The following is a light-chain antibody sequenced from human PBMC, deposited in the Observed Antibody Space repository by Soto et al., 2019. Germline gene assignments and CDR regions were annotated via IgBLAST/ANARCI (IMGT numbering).Light chain of an antibody. J-gene: IGKJ1*01. CDR2: KGS. V-gene: IGKV2-30*01. CDR1: QSLVFSDGYTY. Sequence: DVVLTQSPLSLPVALGQPASISCRSSQSLVFSDGYTYLNWFHQRPGQSPRRLIYKGSNRDSGVPDRFSGSGSGTDFTLKISRVEAEDVGVYYCMQGTRWLWPFGQGTKVEIK. CDR3: MQGTRWLWP.